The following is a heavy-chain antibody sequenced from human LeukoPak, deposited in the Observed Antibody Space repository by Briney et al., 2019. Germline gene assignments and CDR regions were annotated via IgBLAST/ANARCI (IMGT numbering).Heavy chain of an antibody. Sequence: GGSLRLSCAASGLTFSSHGMHWVRQAPGKGLEWMALISFDGSNKYYADSVKGRFTISRDNSKNTLYLQMNSLRAEDTAVCYCAKGDYGAFDIWGQGTMVTVSS. V-gene: IGHV3-30*18. D-gene: IGHD4-17*01. CDR1: GLTFSSHG. CDR3: AKGDYGAFDI. J-gene: IGHJ3*02. CDR2: ISFDGSNK.